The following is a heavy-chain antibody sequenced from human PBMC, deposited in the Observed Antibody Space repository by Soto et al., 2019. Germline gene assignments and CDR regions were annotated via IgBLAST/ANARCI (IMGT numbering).Heavy chain of an antibody. D-gene: IGHD4-17*01. CDR3: GGIYGDYSLLDY. Sequence: SETLSLTCTVSGGSISSYCWSWIRQHPGKGLEWIGDIYYSGSTNYNPSLKSRVTISVDTSKNQFSFKLRSVTAADTAAYYCGGIYGDYSLLDYWGQGTLVTVSS. V-gene: IGHV4-59*08. CDR2: IYYSGST. J-gene: IGHJ4*02. CDR1: GGSISSYC.